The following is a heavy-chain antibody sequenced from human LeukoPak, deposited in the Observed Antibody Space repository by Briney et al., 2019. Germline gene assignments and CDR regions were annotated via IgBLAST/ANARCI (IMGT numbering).Heavy chain of an antibody. Sequence: ASVKVSCKASGYTFTGYYMHWVRQAPGQGLEWVGGIIPIFGTANYAQKFRGRVTITTDESTSTAYMELSSLRSEDTAVYYCARVSDYGDYKFDYWGQGTLVTVSS. CDR2: IIPIFGTA. V-gene: IGHV1-69*05. CDR1: GYTFTGYY. J-gene: IGHJ4*02. CDR3: ARVSDYGDYKFDY. D-gene: IGHD4-17*01.